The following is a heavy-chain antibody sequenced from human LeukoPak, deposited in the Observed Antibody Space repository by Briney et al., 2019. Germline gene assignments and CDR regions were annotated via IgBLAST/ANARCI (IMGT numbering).Heavy chain of an antibody. V-gene: IGHV4-59*08. CDR1: GGSISSYY. Sequence: SETLSLTCTVSGGSISSYYWSWIRQPPGKGLEWIGYIYYSGSTNYNPSLKSRVTISVDTSKNQFSLKLNSVTAADTAVYYCARQSIAVAGISFDYWGQGTLVTVSS. CDR3: ARQSIAVAGISFDY. J-gene: IGHJ4*02. CDR2: IYYSGST. D-gene: IGHD6-19*01.